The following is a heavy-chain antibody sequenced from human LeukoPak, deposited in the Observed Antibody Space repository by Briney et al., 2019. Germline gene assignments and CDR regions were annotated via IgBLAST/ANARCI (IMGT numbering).Heavy chain of an antibody. J-gene: IGHJ4*02. V-gene: IGHV4-39*01. D-gene: IGHD1-26*01. CDR2: IYYSGST. CDR1: GGSTSSSSYY. CDR3: ATMEPTLNDY. Sequence: SETLSLTCTVSGGSTSSSSYYWGWIRQPPGKGLEWIGSIYYSGSTYYNPSLKSRVTISVDASKNQFSLRLSSVTAADTAVYYCATMEPTLNDYWGQGTLVTVSS.